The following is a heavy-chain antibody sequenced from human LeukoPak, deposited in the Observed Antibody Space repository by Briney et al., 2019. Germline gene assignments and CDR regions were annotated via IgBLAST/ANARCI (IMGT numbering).Heavy chain of an antibody. D-gene: IGHD3-22*01. CDR3: ARRHTYYYDSSGYPLDAFDI. CDR1: GGSISSYY. V-gene: IGHV4-59*01. CDR2: IYYSGST. J-gene: IGHJ3*02. Sequence: SETLSLTCTVSGGSISSYYWSWIRQPPGKGLEWIGYIYYSGSTNYNPSLKSRVTISVDTPKNQFSLKPSSVTAADTAVYYCARRHTYYYDSSGYPLDAFDIWGQGTMVTVSS.